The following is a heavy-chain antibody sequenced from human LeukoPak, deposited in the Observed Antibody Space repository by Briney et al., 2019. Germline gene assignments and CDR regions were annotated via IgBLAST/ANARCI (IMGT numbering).Heavy chain of an antibody. V-gene: IGHV1-2*02. Sequence: GASVNVSCKASGYTFTGYYMHWVRQAPGQGLEWMGWINPNSGGTNYAQKLQGRVTMTRDTSISTAYMEMSRLRSDDTAVYYCAGGHVGAVAVDDYWGQGILAIFSS. D-gene: IGHD6-19*01. CDR3: AGGHVGAVAVDDY. CDR1: GYTFTGYY. J-gene: IGHJ4*02. CDR2: INPNSGGT.